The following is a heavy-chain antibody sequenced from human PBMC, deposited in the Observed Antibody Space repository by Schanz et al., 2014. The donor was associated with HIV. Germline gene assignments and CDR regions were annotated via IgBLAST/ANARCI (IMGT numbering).Heavy chain of an antibody. Sequence: QVQLVESGGGVVQPGRSLRLSCAASGFTFSSNGMHWVRQAPGKGLEWVAIISYDGSNKDYADSVKGRFTISRDKSKSTLYLQMNSLRAEDTAVYYCAKEEQQLGGVGGYHFDYWGQGTLVTVSS. CDR2: ISYDGSNK. D-gene: IGHD6-13*01. V-gene: IGHV3-30*18. CDR1: GFTFSSNG. J-gene: IGHJ4*02. CDR3: AKEEQQLGGVGGYHFDY.